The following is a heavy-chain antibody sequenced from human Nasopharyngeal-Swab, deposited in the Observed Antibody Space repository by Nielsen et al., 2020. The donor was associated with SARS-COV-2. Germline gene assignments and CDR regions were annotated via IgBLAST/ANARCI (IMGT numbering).Heavy chain of an antibody. CDR3: AKDRAWGLDY. CDR1: GFAFSTYA. Sequence: GGSLRLSCAASGFAFSTYAMSWVRQAPGKGLEWVSALSANGGRTYYADSVKGRFTISRDNSKNTLYLQMNTLRAEDTAVYYYAKDRAWGLDYWGQGTLVTVSS. V-gene: IGHV3-23*01. CDR2: LSANGGRT. D-gene: IGHD1-26*01. J-gene: IGHJ4*02.